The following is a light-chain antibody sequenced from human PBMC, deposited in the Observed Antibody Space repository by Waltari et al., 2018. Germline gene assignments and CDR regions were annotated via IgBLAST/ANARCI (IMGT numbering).Light chain of an antibody. Sequence: QSALTQPASVSGSPGQSITISCTGTSSDVGGYDCVSWYQHHPGKAPKLIIFEVSNGPSGVSHRFSGSKSVNTASLTISGLQAEDEADYYCSSYISSSTLEVFGGGTKLTVL. V-gene: IGLV2-14*01. CDR2: EVS. CDR3: SSYISSSTLEV. J-gene: IGLJ2*01. CDR1: SSDVGGYDC.